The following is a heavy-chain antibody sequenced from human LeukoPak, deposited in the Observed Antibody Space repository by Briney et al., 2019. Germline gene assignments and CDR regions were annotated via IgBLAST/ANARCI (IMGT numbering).Heavy chain of an antibody. CDR1: GGSISSYY. V-gene: IGHV4-4*07. Sequence: PSETLSLTCTVSGGSISSYYWSWIRQPAGKGLEWIGRIYISGSTNYNPSLKSRVTMSVDTSKNQFSLKLSSVTAADTAVYYCARATWDYYDSSGSHAFDIWGQGTMVTVSS. J-gene: IGHJ3*02. CDR3: ARATWDYYDSSGSHAFDI. CDR2: IYISGST. D-gene: IGHD3-22*01.